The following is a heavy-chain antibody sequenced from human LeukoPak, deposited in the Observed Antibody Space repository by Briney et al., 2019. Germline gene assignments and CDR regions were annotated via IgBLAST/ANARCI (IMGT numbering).Heavy chain of an antibody. CDR2: ISAYNGNT. V-gene: IGHV1-18*01. CDR3: ARDVLDDFWSGYHMHLVGGYYYYYYMDV. Sequence: GASVKVSCKASGYTFTSYGISWVRQAPGQGLEWMGWISAYNGNTNYAQKLQGRVTMTTDTSTSTAYMELRSLRSDDTAVYYCARDVLDDFWSGYHMHLVGGYYYYYYMDVWGKGTTVTVSS. D-gene: IGHD3-3*01. CDR1: GYTFTSYG. J-gene: IGHJ6*03.